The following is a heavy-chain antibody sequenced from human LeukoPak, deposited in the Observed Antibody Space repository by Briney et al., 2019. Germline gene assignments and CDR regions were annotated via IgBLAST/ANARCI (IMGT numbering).Heavy chain of an antibody. Sequence: ASVKVSXKASGYTFTNYGINWVRQAPGQGLEWMGWISAYNGNANYTQKLQGRVTMTTDTSTSTAYMELRSLRSDDTAVYYCAKDLGRSCSSISCYAGAFDIRGQGTMVTVSS. CDR3: AKDLGRSCSSISCYAGAFDI. CDR1: GYTFTNYG. D-gene: IGHD2-2*01. CDR2: ISAYNGNA. J-gene: IGHJ3*02. V-gene: IGHV1-18*01.